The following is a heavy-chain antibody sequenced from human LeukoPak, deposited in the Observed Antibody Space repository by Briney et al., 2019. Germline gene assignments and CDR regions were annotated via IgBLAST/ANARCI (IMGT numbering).Heavy chain of an antibody. J-gene: IGHJ4*02. Sequence: GASVKVSCKASGGTFSSYTISWVRQAPGQGLEWMGRIIPILGIANYAQKFQGRVTITADKPTSTAYMELSSLRSEDTAVYYCASSRGWRDGYKFDYWGQGTLVTVSS. CDR1: GGTFSSYT. CDR3: ASSRGWRDGYKFDY. CDR2: IIPILGIA. D-gene: IGHD5-24*01. V-gene: IGHV1-69*02.